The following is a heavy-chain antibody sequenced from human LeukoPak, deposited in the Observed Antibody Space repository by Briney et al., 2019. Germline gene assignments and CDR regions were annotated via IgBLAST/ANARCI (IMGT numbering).Heavy chain of an antibody. CDR1: GGSFSGYY. V-gene: IGHV4-34*01. CDR3: ARPDYDSSGQTEN. CDR2: INHSGST. D-gene: IGHD3-22*01. Sequence: SGTLSLTCAVYGGSFSGYYWSWIRQPPGKGLEWIGEINHSGSTNYNPSLKSRVTISVDTSKNQFSLKLSSVTAADTAVYYCARPDYDSSGQTENWGQGTLVTVSS. J-gene: IGHJ4*02.